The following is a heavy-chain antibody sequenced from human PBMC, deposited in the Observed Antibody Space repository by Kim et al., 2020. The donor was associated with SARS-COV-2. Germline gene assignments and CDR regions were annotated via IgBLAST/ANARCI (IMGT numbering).Heavy chain of an antibody. J-gene: IGHJ6*02. D-gene: IGHD5-18*01. V-gene: IGHV3-74*01. CDR2: INSDGSST. CDR1: GFTFSSYW. CDR3: ARGDTPQIQLSYGMDV. Sequence: GGSLRLSCAASGFTFSSYWMHWVRQAPGKGLVWVSRINSDGSSTSYADSVKGRFTISRDNAKNTLYLQMNSLRAEDTTVYYCARGDTPQIQLSYGMDVWGQGTTVTVSS.